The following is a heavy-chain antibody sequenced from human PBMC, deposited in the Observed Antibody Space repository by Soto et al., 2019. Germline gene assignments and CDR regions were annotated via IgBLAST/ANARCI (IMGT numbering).Heavy chain of an antibody. CDR3: ARGLSFSGYYYYMDV. J-gene: IGHJ6*03. CDR2: TNPGGST. Sequence: QVQLQQRGAGLLKPSETLSLTCAVYGGSFSGYYWSWIRQPPGKGLEWIGETNPGGSTNYNPSLKSRVTISVDTSKNQFSLKLSSVTAADTAVYYCARGLSFSGYYYYMDVWGKGTTVTVSS. D-gene: IGHD3-3*02. V-gene: IGHV4-34*01. CDR1: GGSFSGYY.